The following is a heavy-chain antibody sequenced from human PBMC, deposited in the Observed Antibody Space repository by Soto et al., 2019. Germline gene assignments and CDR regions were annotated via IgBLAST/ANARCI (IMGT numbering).Heavy chain of an antibody. CDR3: ARAKQLPRYYYYYGMDV. J-gene: IGHJ6*02. D-gene: IGHD6-13*01. V-gene: IGHV3-30-3*01. CDR2: ISYDGSNK. Sequence: SGGSLRLSCAASGFTFSSYAMHWVRQAPGKGLEWVAVISYDGSNKYYADSVKGRFTISRDNSKNTLYLQMNSLRAEDTAVYYCARAKQLPRYYYYYGMDVWGQGTTVTVSS. CDR1: GFTFSSYA.